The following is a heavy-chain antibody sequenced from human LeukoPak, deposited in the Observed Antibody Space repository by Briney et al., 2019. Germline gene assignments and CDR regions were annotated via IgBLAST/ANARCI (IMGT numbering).Heavy chain of an antibody. V-gene: IGHV1-69*04. J-gene: IGHJ5*02. Sequence: SVKVSCKASGGTLSSYTISWVRQAPGQGLEWMGRIIPILGIANYAQKFQGRVTITADKSTSTAYMELSSLRSEDTAVYYCAREGRSGIIWFDPWGQGTLVTVSS. CDR3: AREGRSGIIWFDP. D-gene: IGHD3-16*01. CDR2: IIPILGIA. CDR1: GGTLSSYT.